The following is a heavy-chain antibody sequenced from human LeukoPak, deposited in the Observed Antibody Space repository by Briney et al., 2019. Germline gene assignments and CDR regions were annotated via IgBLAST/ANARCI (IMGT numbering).Heavy chain of an antibody. CDR3: ATRGYCGGDCYSFDY. CDR2: INHSGST. V-gene: IGHV4-34*01. CDR1: GGSFSGYY. J-gene: IGHJ4*02. Sequence: PSETLSLTCAVYGGSFSGYYWSWIRQPPGKGLEWIGEINHSGSTNYNPSLKSRVTISVDTSKNQFSLKLSSVTAADTAVYYCATRGYCGGDCYSFDYWGQGTLVTVSS. D-gene: IGHD2-21*02.